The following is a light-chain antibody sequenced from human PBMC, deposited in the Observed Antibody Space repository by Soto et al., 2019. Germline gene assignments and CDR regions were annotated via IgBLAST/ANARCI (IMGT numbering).Light chain of an antibody. CDR2: EAT. CDR1: SSDVGSYNL. CDR3: SSYTNINTRACV. Sequence: QSALTQPASVSGSPEQSITISCTGTSSDVGSYNLVSWYQQHPGKAPKVLIYEATKRPSGVSNRFSGSESGNTASLTISGLQAEDEAEYYCSSYTNINTRACVFGTGTKLTVL. J-gene: IGLJ1*01. V-gene: IGLV2-14*02.